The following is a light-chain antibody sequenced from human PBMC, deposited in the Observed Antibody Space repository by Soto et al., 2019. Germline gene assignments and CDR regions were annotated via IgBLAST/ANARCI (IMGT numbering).Light chain of an antibody. J-gene: IGKJ4*01. V-gene: IGKV4-1*01. CDR3: QQYYTLPVT. CDR2: WAS. Sequence: DNVMTQSPDSLSLSLGEGATINCRSRRPVFFGSDGKHFLAWYQQKPGQPPKLLIYWASTRESGVPERFSGSGSGTDFTLTISSLQAEDVATYFCQQYYTLPVTFGGGTTGDIK. CDR1: RPVFFGSDGKHF.